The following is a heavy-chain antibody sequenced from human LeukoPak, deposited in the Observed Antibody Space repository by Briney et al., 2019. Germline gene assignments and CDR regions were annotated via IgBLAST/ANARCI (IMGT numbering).Heavy chain of an antibody. D-gene: IGHD6-19*01. J-gene: IGHJ4*02. Sequence: GGSLRLSCAASGFTVSNNYVSWVRQAPGKGLEWVSSISSSSSYIYYADSVKGRFTISRDNAKNSLYLQMNSLRAEDTAVYYCARAQWDYWGQGTLVTVSS. V-gene: IGHV3-21*01. CDR3: ARAQWDY. CDR1: GFTVSNNY. CDR2: ISSSSSYI.